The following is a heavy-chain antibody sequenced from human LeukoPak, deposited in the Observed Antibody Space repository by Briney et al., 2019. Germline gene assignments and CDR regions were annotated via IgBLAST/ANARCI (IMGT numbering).Heavy chain of an antibody. Sequence: GGSLRLSCAASGFIFSTYWRNWVRQAPGKGLEWVANIKQDGSEKYYVESVKGRFTISRDNAKNSLYLQMNSLRAEDTAVYYCARGNSSTTCPHFDFWGQGTLVTVSS. CDR3: ARGNSSTTCPHFDF. V-gene: IGHV3-7*03. CDR1: GFIFSTYW. J-gene: IGHJ4*02. CDR2: IKQDGSEK. D-gene: IGHD2-2*01.